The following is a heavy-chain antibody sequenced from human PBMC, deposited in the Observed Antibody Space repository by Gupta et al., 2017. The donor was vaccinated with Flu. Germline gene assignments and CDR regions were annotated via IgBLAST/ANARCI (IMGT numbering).Heavy chain of an antibody. Sequence: QERVVESGGGVVQPGRSLRLSCAASGFRFRNYGMHWVRQAPGKGLEWVAVISHDGSNYYHTDSVKGRFTISRDNSKNTLYLQMSGLRAEDTAVYYCAKDWRWDNNNYGMNVWGQGTTVTVSS. CDR3: AKDWRWDNNNYGMNV. CDR1: GFRFRNYG. CDR2: ISHDGSNY. V-gene: IGHV3-30*18. D-gene: IGHD5-24*01. J-gene: IGHJ6*02.